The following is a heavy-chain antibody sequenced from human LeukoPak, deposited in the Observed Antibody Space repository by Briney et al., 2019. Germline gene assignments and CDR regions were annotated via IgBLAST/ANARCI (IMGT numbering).Heavy chain of an antibody. CDR3: ASYSVSSRRDY. CDR2: IYAGGTT. V-gene: IGHV3-53*01. D-gene: IGHD5/OR15-5a*01. Sequence: GGSLRLSCAASGLTVSTNYMSWVRQAPGKGLEWVSAIYAGGTTYYADSVKGRFTLSTDGSKNTLYLQMNSLRAEDTAVYYCASYSVSSRRDYWGQGTLVTVSS. J-gene: IGHJ4*02. CDR1: GLTVSTNY.